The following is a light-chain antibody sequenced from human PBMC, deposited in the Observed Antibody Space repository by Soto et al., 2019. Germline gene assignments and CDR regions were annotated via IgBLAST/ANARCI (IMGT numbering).Light chain of an antibody. V-gene: IGLV3-1*01. CDR3: QAWDSSTVV. CDR1: KLGDKY. Sequence: SYELTQPPSVSVSPGQTASITCSGDKLGDKYACWYQQKPGQSPVLVIYQDSKRPSGIPERFSGSNSGNTVTLTIGGTQAMDEADYYCQAWDSSTVVFGGGTKLTVL. J-gene: IGLJ2*01. CDR2: QDS.